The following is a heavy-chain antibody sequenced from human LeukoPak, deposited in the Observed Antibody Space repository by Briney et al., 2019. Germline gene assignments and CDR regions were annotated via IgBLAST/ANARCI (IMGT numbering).Heavy chain of an antibody. CDR3: AAVDYGAWGDFSFFFDY. J-gene: IGHJ4*02. Sequence: GGSLRLSCAASGFTFSSYSMNWVRQAPGKGLEWVSYISSSSSTIYYADSVKGRFTISRDNAKNSLYLQMNSLRAEDTAVYYCAAVDYGAWGDFSFFFDYWGQGTLVTVSS. CDR2: ISSSSSTI. D-gene: IGHD3-16*01. CDR1: GFTFSSYS. V-gene: IGHV3-48*04.